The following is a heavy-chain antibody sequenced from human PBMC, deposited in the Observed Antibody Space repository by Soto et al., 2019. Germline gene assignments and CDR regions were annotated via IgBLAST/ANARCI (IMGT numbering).Heavy chain of an antibody. CDR1: GFTFSSYS. D-gene: IGHD5-18*01. CDR3: ARDYWDTVTTSWFDP. CDR2: ISSSSSYI. V-gene: IGHV3-21*01. J-gene: IGHJ5*02. Sequence: EVQLVESGGGLVKPGGSLRLSCAASGFTFSSYSMNWVRQAPGKGLEWVSSISSSSSYIYYADSVKGRFNISRDNAKNSLYLQMNSLRAEDTAVYYCARDYWDTVTTSWFDPWGQGTLVTVSS.